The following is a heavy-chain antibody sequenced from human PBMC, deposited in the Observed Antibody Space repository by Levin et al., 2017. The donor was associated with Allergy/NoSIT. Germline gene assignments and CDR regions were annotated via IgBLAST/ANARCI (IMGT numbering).Heavy chain of an antibody. J-gene: IGHJ6*02. CDR3: ARDGPAGGRGYYYYGMDV. Sequence: LSLTCAASGFTFSSYSMNWVRQAPGKGLEWVSYISSSSSTIYYADSVKGRFTISRDNAKNSLYLQMNSLRDEDTAVYYCARDGPAGGRGYYYYGMDVWGQGTTVTVSS. CDR1: GFTFSSYS. CDR2: ISSSSSTI. D-gene: IGHD2-15*01. V-gene: IGHV3-48*02.